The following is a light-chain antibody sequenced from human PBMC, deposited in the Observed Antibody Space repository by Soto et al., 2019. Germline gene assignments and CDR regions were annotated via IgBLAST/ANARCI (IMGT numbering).Light chain of an antibody. CDR1: QSVSSY. V-gene: IGKV3-15*01. CDR3: QQYGSSGT. Sequence: EIVMTQSPATLSVSPGERATLSCRASQSVSSYLAWYKQSPGQAPRLLIYGASTRATGIPARLSGSASGTEFTLTINSMKSEDFAVYYCQQYGSSGTFGQGTQVDIK. J-gene: IGKJ1*01. CDR2: GAS.